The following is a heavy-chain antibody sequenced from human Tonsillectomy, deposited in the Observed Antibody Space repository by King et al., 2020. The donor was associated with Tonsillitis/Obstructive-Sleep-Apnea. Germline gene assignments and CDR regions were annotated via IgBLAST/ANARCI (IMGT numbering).Heavy chain of an antibody. D-gene: IGHD4-17*01. V-gene: IGHV4-34*01. J-gene: IGHJ2*01. CDR2: INHSGST. CDR3: ARLDYGDPNWYFDL. Sequence: VQLQQWGAGLLKPSETLSLNCVVYGGSFRGYYWSWIRQPPGKGLEWIGEINHSGSTDYNPSLKSRVTISVDTSKNQFSLKLGSVTAADTAVYYCARLDYGDPNWYFDLWGRGTLVTVSS. CDR1: GGSFRGYY.